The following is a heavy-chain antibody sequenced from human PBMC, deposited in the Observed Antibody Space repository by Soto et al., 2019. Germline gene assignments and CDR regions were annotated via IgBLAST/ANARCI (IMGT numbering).Heavy chain of an antibody. Sequence: EVQLLESGGGLVQPGGSLRLSCAASGFTFSGYAMSWVRQAPGKGLEWVSAIGSGSPFYADSVKGRFTISRDNANSMLYLQMNSLRADETAVYFCAQELGISWYHYNSFAPGGQGTLVTVSS. V-gene: IGHV3-23*01. D-gene: IGHD6-13*01. CDR1: GFTFSGYA. CDR3: AQELGISWYHYNSFAP. J-gene: IGHJ5*02. CDR2: IGSGSP.